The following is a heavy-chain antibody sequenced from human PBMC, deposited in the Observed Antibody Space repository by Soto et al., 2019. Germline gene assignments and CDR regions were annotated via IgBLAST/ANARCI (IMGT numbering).Heavy chain of an antibody. V-gene: IGHV1-69*12. D-gene: IGHD5-18*01. CDR3: ARDWGVDTAIVPGGY. J-gene: IGHJ4*02. CDR2: IIPIFGTA. CDR1: GGTFSSYA. Sequence: QVQLVQSGAEVKKPGSSVKVSCKASGGTFSSYAISWVRQAPGQGLEWMGGIIPIFGTANYAQKFQGRVTSTADESTSTAYMVLSSLRSEYTALYYGARDWGVDTAIVPGGYWGQGTLVTVSS.